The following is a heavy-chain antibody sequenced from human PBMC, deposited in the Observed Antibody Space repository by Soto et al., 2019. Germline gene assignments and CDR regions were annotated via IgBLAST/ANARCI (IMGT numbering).Heavy chain of an antibody. D-gene: IGHD3-16*01. CDR3: TTSRAGDLNN. V-gene: IGHV4-4*02. J-gene: IGHJ4*02. Sequence: QVQLQESGPGLVKPSGTLSLTCAVSGGSISSSSWWTWVRQSPGKGLEWIGEIFESGATNYNPSLKSRLTMSVDKSKNQFSLNLSSLTAADTAVYFCTTSRAGDLNNWGQGTLVTVSS. CDR1: GGSISSSSW. CDR2: IFESGAT.